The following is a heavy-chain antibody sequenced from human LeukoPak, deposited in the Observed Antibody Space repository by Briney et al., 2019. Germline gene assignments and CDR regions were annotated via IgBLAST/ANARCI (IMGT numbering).Heavy chain of an antibody. CDR2: ISTGSSYI. CDR3: ARDSTPYDSSGYCYDY. J-gene: IGHJ4*02. Sequence: GGSLRLSCAASGLTFSAYSMNWVRQAPGKGLEWVSSISTGSSYIYYADSVKGRFTISRENAKNSLYLQMNSLRAEDTAVYYCARDSTPYDSSGYCYDYWGQGTLVTVSS. D-gene: IGHD3-22*01. V-gene: IGHV3-21*01. CDR1: GLTFSAYS.